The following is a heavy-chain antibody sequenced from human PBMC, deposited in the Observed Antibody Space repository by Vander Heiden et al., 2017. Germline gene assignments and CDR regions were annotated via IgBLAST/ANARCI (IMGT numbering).Heavy chain of an antibody. CDR2: INHSGST. D-gene: IGHD3-22*01. Sequence: QVQLQQWGAGLLKPSETLSLTCDVYGGSFSGYYWSWIRQPPGKGLEWIGEINHSGSTNYNPSLKSRVTISVDTSKNQFSLKLSSVTAADTAVYYCARGGYYDSSGYYNEFDYWGQGTLVTVSS. V-gene: IGHV4-34*01. CDR3: ARGGYYDSSGYYNEFDY. CDR1: GGSFSGYY. J-gene: IGHJ4*02.